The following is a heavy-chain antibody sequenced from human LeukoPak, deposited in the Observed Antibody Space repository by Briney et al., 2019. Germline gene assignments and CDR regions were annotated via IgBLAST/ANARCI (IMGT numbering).Heavy chain of an antibody. CDR1: GYTFTGYY. D-gene: IGHD5-12*01. CDR3: ARGGWGSITAASHYRFDP. Sequence: ASVNVSCKASGYTFTGYYIHWVRQAPGQGLQWMGWINPNSGGASYAQKFQGRVTMTSDTSISTAYMELSRLRSDDTAMYYCARGGWGSITAASHYRFDPWGQGTLVTVSS. CDR2: INPNSGGA. J-gene: IGHJ5*02. V-gene: IGHV1-2*02.